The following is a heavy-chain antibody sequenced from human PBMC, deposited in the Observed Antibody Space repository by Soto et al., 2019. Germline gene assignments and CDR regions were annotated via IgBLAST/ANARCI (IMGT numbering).Heavy chain of an antibody. CDR2: IIPIFGTA. V-gene: IGHV1-69*01. J-gene: IGHJ5*02. Sequence: SVKDSCKASGYTFTGYFIHWGRQAPGQGLEWMGWIIPIFGTANYSQKFQGRVTITADESTSTAYMELSSLRSEDTAVYYYARDGLEYYDILTGSDITPNRNWFDPWGQGNLVTGSS. CDR1: GYTFTGYF. D-gene: IGHD3-9*01. CDR3: ARDGLEYYDILTGSDITPNRNWFDP.